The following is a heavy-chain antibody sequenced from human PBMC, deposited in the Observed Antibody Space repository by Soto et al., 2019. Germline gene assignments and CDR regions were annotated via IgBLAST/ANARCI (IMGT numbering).Heavy chain of an antibody. CDR1: GYTFPSYG. V-gene: IGHV1-18*01. J-gene: IGHJ4*02. D-gene: IGHD3-16*02. CDR2: ISAYNGNT. CDR3: ARGSKGGYDYVWGSYRYLLDY. Sequence: QVQLVQSGAEVKKPGASVKVSCKASGYTFPSYGISWVRQAPGQGLEWMGWISAYNGNTNYAQKLQGRVTMTTDTSTSTAYMELGSLRSEDTAVYYCARGSKGGYDYVWGSYRYLLDYWGQGTLVTVSS.